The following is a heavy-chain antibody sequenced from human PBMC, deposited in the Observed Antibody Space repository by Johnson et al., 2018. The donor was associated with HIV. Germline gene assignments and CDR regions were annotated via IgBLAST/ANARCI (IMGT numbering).Heavy chain of an antibody. D-gene: IGHD6-19*01. CDR3: AKDYAVRMRANAFDI. CDR2: IRYDGSNK. J-gene: IGHJ3*02. CDR1: GFTFSSYG. V-gene: IGHV3-30*02. Sequence: QVQLVESGGGVVQPGRSLRLSCAASGFTFSSYGMHWVRQAPGKGLEWVAFIRYDGSNKYYADYVKGRFTISRDNSKNTLYLQMNSLRAEDTTVYYCAKDYAVRMRANAFDIWGQGTMVTVSS.